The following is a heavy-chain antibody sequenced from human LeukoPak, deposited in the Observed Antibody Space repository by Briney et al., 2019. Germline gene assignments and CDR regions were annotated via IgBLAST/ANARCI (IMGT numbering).Heavy chain of an antibody. Sequence: SETLSLTCTVSGGSISSYYWSWIRQPPGKGLEWIGYIYYSGSTNYNPSLKSRVTISVDTSKNQFSLKLSSVTAADTAVYYCARESRSTMILGWYFDLWGRGTLVTVSS. CDR2: IYYSGST. V-gene: IGHV4-59*01. CDR1: GGSISSYY. J-gene: IGHJ2*01. D-gene: IGHD3-22*01. CDR3: ARESRSTMILGWYFDL.